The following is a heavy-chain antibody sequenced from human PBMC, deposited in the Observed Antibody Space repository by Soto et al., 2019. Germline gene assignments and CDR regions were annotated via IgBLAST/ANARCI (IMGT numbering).Heavy chain of an antibody. CDR1: GDSISSDDYY. CDR3: ARERVATHYLDH. V-gene: IGHV4-30-4*01. Sequence: QVQLQESGPGLVKPSQTLSLTCTVSGDSISSDDYYWSWIRQPPGKGLEWIGYIYYSGSTYYNPSLKSRITISVDTSKNQSSLNLNSVTAAHTAVYYCARERVATHYLDHWGQGTLVTVSS. D-gene: IGHD2-15*01. J-gene: IGHJ4*02. CDR2: IYYSGST.